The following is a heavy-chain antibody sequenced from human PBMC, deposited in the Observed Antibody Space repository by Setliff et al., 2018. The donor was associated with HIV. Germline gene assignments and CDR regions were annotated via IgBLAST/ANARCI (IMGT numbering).Heavy chain of an antibody. CDR1: DDSISSYY. V-gene: IGHV4-59*12. CDR2: IHSNGNT. Sequence: KPSETLSLTCTVSDDSISSYYWSWIRQSPGKGLEWIGYIHSNGNTNFNPSLKSRINMSVDMSKNQVSMKLTSVTAADTALYYCARGRKAVGDWFDPWGQGIQVTVSS. J-gene: IGHJ5*02. D-gene: IGHD1-26*01. CDR3: ARGRKAVGDWFDP.